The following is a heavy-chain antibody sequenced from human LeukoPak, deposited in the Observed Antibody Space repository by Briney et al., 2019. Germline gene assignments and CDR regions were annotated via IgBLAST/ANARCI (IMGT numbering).Heavy chain of an antibody. CDR1: GFTFSSYA. V-gene: IGHV3-23*01. J-gene: IGHJ4*02. CDR2: ISGSGDKT. Sequence: PGGSLRPSCAASGFTFSSYAMSWVRQAPGKGLEWVSLISGSGDKTYYADSVKGRFTISRDNSKNTLYLQVNSLRADDTAVYYCAKDDPNDYKPWIYWGQGTLVIVSS. CDR3: AKDDPNDYKPWIY. D-gene: IGHD4-11*01.